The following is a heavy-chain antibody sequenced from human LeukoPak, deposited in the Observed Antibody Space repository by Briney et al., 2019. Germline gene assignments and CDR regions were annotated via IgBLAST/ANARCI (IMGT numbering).Heavy chain of an antibody. V-gene: IGHV3-48*01. D-gene: IGHD6-13*01. CDR2: IGGRSSTI. J-gene: IGHJ3*02. CDR3: ASLDSSSWNDAFDI. Sequence: GGSLRLSCAASGFTFSNYNMNWVRQAPGKGLEWVSYIGGRSSTIYYADSVKGRFTISRDNSKNTLYLQMNSLRAEDTAVYYCASLDSSSWNDAFDIWGQGTMVTVSS. CDR1: GFTFSNYN.